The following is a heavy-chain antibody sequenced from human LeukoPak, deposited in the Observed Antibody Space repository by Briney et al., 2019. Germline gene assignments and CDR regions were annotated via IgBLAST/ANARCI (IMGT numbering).Heavy chain of an antibody. Sequence: GGSLRLSCAASGFTFSDYYMSWIRQASGKGLERVSYISSSSSYTNYADSVKGRFTISRDNAKNSLYLQMNSLRAEDTAVYYCARVYRGYYDSSGYRFDYWGQGTLVTVSS. CDR3: ARVYRGYYDSSGYRFDY. J-gene: IGHJ4*02. CDR2: ISSSSSYT. V-gene: IGHV3-11*06. CDR1: GFTFSDYY. D-gene: IGHD3-22*01.